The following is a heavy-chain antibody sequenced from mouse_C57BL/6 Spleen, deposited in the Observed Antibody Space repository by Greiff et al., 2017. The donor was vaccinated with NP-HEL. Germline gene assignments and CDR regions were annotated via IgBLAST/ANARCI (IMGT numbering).Heavy chain of an antibody. CDR2: IDPENGDT. CDR3: TPAPFDV. J-gene: IGHJ1*03. Sequence: VQLKESGAELVRPGASVKLSCTASGFNIKDDYMHWVKQRPEQGLEWIGWIDPENGDTEYASKFQGKATITADTSSNTAYLQLSSLTSEDTAVYYCTPAPFDVWGTGTTVTVSS. CDR1: GFNIKDDY. V-gene: IGHV14-4*01.